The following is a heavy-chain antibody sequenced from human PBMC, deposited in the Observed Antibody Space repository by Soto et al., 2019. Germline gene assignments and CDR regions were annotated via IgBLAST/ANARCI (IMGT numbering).Heavy chain of an antibody. CDR1: GFTFSSYA. D-gene: IGHD3-10*01. Sequence: GGSLRLSCAASGFTFSSYAMSWVRQAPGKGLEWVSAISGSGGSTYYADSVKGRFTISRDNSKNTLYLQMNSLRAEDTAVYYCATLYYYGSGPDGMDVWGQGTTVTVSS. CDR3: ATLYYYGSGPDGMDV. V-gene: IGHV3-23*01. CDR2: ISGSGGST. J-gene: IGHJ6*02.